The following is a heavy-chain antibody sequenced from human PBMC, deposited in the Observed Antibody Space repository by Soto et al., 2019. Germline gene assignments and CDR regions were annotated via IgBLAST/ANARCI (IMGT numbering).Heavy chain of an antibody. D-gene: IGHD3-22*01. CDR2: ISGGGGTT. CDR3: AKGKVAYDNSGLQYFYYFPMNV. J-gene: IGHJ6*02. CDR1: EFTFSSYA. V-gene: IGHV3-23*01. Sequence: EVQLLESGGDLVQPGGSLRISCAASEFTFSSYAMNWVRQAPGKGLEWVSVISGGGGTTYYADSVKGRFRISRDNSKNTLYLQMNSLRVEDTAVYYCAKGKVAYDNSGLQYFYYFPMNVWGQGTTVTVSS.